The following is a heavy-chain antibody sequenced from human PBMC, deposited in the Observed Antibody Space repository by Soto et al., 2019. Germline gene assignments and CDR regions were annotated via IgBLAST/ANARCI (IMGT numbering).Heavy chain of an antibody. CDR2: ISDTGRDT. V-gene: IGHV3-23*01. CDR1: GFTFNYYD. CDR3: AKSSERLSLFTLGGLIQSGFDY. J-gene: IGHJ4*02. D-gene: IGHD3-16*01. Sequence: EAQLLESGGGLVQPGGSLRLSCVASGFTFNYYDVTWVRRAPGKGLDWVSTISDTGRDTYFGDSVRGRFSISRDKSRNAFYLEMQSLTVHDTALYYCAKSSERLSLFTLGGLIQSGFDYWGQGILDNV.